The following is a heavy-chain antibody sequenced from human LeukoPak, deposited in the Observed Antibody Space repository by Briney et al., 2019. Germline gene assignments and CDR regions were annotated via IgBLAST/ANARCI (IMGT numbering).Heavy chain of an antibody. Sequence: GASVKVSFKASGYTFTIYGINWVRQAPGQGLEWMGGIIPIFGTANYAQKFQGRVTITADKPTSTAYMELSSLRSEDTAVYYCARGSSGWYSDLDYWGQGTLVPVSS. CDR1: GYTFTIYG. V-gene: IGHV1-69*06. CDR3: ARGSSGWYSDLDY. D-gene: IGHD6-19*01. J-gene: IGHJ4*02. CDR2: IIPIFGTA.